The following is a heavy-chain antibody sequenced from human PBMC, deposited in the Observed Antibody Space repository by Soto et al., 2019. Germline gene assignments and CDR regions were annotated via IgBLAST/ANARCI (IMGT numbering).Heavy chain of an antibody. V-gene: IGHV3-30-3*01. J-gene: IGHJ4*02. CDR1: GFTVSSYA. Sequence: QVQLVESGGGVVQPGRSLRLSCAASGFTVSSYAMHWVRQAPGKGLEWVAVISYDGSNKYYADSVKGRFTISRDNSKNTLYLQMNSLRAEDTAVYYCARSIAVADLDYWGQGTLVTVS. CDR3: ARSIAVADLDY. D-gene: IGHD6-19*01. CDR2: ISYDGSNK.